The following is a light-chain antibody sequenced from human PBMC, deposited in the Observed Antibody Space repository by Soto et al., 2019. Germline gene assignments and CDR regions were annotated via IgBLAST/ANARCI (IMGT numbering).Light chain of an antibody. CDR3: SSYTSSFKLAV. CDR2: DVS. J-gene: IGLJ1*01. CDR1: RSDVGGYNY. V-gene: IGLV2-14*03. Sequence: QSALTQPASVSGSPGQSITIFCTGTRSDVGGYNYVSWYQQHPGSAPKLMIYDVSSRPSGVSNRFSGSKSGNTASLTISGLQAEDEADYYCSSYTSSFKLAVFGSGTKVTVL.